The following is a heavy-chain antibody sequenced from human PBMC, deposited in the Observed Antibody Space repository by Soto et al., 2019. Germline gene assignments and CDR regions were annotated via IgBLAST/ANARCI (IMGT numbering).Heavy chain of an antibody. Sequence: ASVKVSCRASGYSFTTNDINWVRQATGQGPEWMGWMNPNSGETGYAQRFQGRVTMTRDTSTNTAYMELSSLRSEDTALYYCARGPRGGNDYSHYNWFDPWGQGTLVTVSS. J-gene: IGHJ5*02. D-gene: IGHD4-4*01. CDR1: GYSFTTND. V-gene: IGHV1-8*01. CDR3: ARGPRGGNDYSHYNWFDP. CDR2: MNPNSGET.